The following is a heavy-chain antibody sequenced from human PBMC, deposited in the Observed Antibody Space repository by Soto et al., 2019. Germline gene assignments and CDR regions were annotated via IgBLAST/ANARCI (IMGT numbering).Heavy chain of an antibody. CDR3: AKVYDILTGYSALDY. Sequence: GGSLRLSCAASGFTFSSYAMSWVRQAPGKGLEWVSAISGSGGSTYYADSVKGRFTISRDNSKNTLYLQMNSLRAEDTAVYYCAKVYDILTGYSALDYWGQGTLVTVSS. V-gene: IGHV3-23*01. CDR2: ISGSGGST. D-gene: IGHD3-9*01. J-gene: IGHJ4*02. CDR1: GFTFSSYA.